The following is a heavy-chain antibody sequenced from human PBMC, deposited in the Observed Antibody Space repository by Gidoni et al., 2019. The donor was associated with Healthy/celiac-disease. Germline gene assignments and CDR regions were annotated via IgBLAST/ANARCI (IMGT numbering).Heavy chain of an antibody. J-gene: IGHJ6*02. CDR3: ASGEVAEYYYYYGMDV. Sequence: QVQLVQSGAEVKKPGASVKVACKASGYPFTRYDINWVRQATGQGLEWMGWMNPNSGNTGYAQKFQGRVTMTRNTSISTAYMELSSMRSEDTAVYYCASGEVAEYYYYYGMDVWGQGTTVTVSS. CDR2: MNPNSGNT. V-gene: IGHV1-8*01. CDR1: GYPFTRYD.